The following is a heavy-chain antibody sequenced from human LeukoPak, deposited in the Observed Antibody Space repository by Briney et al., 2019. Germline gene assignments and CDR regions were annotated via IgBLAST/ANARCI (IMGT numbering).Heavy chain of an antibody. CDR2: IYYSGST. D-gene: IGHD2-15*01. V-gene: IGHV4-61*08. CDR3: ASERYCSGGSCYPDAFDI. CDR1: GGSISSGDYY. J-gene: IGHJ3*02. Sequence: PSETLSLTCTVSGGSISSGDYYWSWIRQPPGKGLEWIGYIYYSGSTNYNPSLKSRVTISVDTSKNQFSLKLSSVTAADTAVYYCASERYCSGGSCYPDAFDIWGQGTMVTVSS.